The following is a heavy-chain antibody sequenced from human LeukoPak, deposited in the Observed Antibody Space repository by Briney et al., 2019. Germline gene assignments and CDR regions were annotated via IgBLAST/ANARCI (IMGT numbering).Heavy chain of an antibody. V-gene: IGHV1-69*05. D-gene: IGHD3-3*01. CDR1: GGTFSSYA. CDR3: ARQVWSGYYTFDY. CDR2: IIPIFGTA. Sequence: SVKVSCKASGGTFSSYAISWVRQAPGQGLEWMGRIIPIFGTANYAQKFQGRVTITTVESTSTAYMELSSLRSEDTAVYYCARQVWSGYYTFDYWGQGTLVTVSS. J-gene: IGHJ4*02.